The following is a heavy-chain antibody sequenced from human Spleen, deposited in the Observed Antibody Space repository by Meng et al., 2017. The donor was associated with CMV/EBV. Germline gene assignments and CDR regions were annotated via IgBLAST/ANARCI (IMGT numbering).Heavy chain of an antibody. CDR2: INPGVSVT. J-gene: IGHJ4*02. V-gene: IGHV1-46*01. CDR3: AKDAPSESRTLGS. D-gene: IGHD1-14*01. Sequence: ASVKVSCKASGYTFTSYYMHWVRQAPGQGPEWMGIINPGVSVTNYAPKFQGRVTMTRDTSTSTAYMEPSSLTSEDTAVYFCAKDAPSESRTLGSWGQGTLVTVSS. CDR1: GYTFTSYY.